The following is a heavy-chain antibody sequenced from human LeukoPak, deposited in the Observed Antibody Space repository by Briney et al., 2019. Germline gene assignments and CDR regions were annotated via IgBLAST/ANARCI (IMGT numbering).Heavy chain of an antibody. J-gene: IGHJ3*02. CDR2: ISAYNGNT. CDR3: ARDLYYYGSGEAFDI. CDR1: GYTFTSYG. D-gene: IGHD3-10*01. Sequence: ASVKVSCKASGYTFTSYGISWVRQAPGQGLEWMGWISAYNGNTNYAQKLQGRVTMTTDTSTSTACMELRSLRSDDTAVYYCARDLYYYGSGEAFDIWGQGTMVTVSS. V-gene: IGHV1-18*01.